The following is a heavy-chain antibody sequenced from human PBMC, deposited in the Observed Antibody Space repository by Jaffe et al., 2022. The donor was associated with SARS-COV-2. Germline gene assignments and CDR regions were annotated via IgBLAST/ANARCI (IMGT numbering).Heavy chain of an antibody. Sequence: EVQLVESGGGLVQPGRSLRLSCAASGFTFDDYAMHWVRQAPGKGLEWVSGISWNSGSIGYADSVKGRFTISRDNAKNSLYLQMNSLRAEDTALYYCAKDKGWGSYRYVDYWGQGTLVTVSS. V-gene: IGHV3-9*01. D-gene: IGHD3-16*02. CDR3: AKDKGWGSYRYVDY. CDR2: ISWNSGSI. J-gene: IGHJ4*02. CDR1: GFTFDDYA.